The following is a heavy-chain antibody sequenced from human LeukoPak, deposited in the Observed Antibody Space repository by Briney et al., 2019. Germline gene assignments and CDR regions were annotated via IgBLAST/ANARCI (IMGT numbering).Heavy chain of an antibody. J-gene: IGHJ4*02. V-gene: IGHV1-46*01. Sequence: ASVKVSCKASGYTFTNYYMHWVRQAPGQGLEWMGIVNPSDGGTSYAQQFQGRVTMTRDTSTSTVYMELSSLRSEDTAVYYCAKKRRSDGPQFDYWGQGTLVTVSS. D-gene: IGHD3-16*01. CDR2: VNPSDGGT. CDR1: GYTFTNYY. CDR3: AKKRRSDGPQFDY.